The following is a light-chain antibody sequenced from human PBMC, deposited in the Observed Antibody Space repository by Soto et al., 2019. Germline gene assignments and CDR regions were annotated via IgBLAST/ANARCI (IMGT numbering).Light chain of an antibody. CDR1: QSVSSNY. Sequence: EIVLAQSPGTLSLSPGERATLSCRASQSVSSNYLGWYQQKPGQAPRLLIYGASSRATGIPDRFSGSGSGTDFTLTISRLEPEDFEVYYCQQHFSSLYTFGQGTRLELK. CDR2: GAS. J-gene: IGKJ5*01. CDR3: QQHFSSLYT. V-gene: IGKV3-20*01.